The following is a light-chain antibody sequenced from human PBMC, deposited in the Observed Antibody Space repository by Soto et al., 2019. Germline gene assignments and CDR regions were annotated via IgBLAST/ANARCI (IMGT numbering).Light chain of an antibody. CDR2: EVS. CDR3: CSYTSISTGVL. CDR1: SSDVGGYNY. Sequence: QSALTQPASVSGSPGQSITISCTGTSSDVGGYNYVSWYQQHPGKAPKLIIYEVSNRPSGVSHRFSGSKSGNTASLTISGLQAEDEADYYCCSYTSISTGVLFGGGTKLTVL. J-gene: IGLJ2*01. V-gene: IGLV2-14*01.